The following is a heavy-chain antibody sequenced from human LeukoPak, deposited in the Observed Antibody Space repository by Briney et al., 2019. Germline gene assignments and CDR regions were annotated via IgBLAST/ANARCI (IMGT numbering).Heavy chain of an antibody. CDR1: GGSFSGYY. J-gene: IGHJ4*02. CDR3: ARVGTIFGVVIN. D-gene: IGHD3-3*01. CDR2: INHSGST. V-gene: IGHV4-34*01. Sequence: SETLSLTCAVYGGSFSGYYWSWLRQPPGKGLEWIGEINHSGSTNYNPSLKSRVTISVDTSKNQFSLKLSSVTAADTAVYYCARVGTIFGVVINWGQGTLVTVSS.